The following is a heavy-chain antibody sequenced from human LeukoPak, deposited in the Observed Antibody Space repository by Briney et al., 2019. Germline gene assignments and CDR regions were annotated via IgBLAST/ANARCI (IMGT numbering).Heavy chain of an antibody. J-gene: IGHJ2*01. V-gene: IGHV4-34*01. CDR1: GGSFSGYY. CDR2: INHSGST. CDR3: ARSKRGTLRYFDL. Sequence: SETLSLTCAVYGGSFSGYYWSWIRPPPGKGLEWIGEINHSGSTNYNPSLKSRVTISVDTSKNQFSLELSSVTAADTAVYYCARSKRGTLRYFDLWGRGTLVTVSS. D-gene: IGHD1-1*01.